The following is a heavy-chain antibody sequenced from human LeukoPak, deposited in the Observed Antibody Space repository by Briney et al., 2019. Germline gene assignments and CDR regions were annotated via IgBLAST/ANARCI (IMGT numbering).Heavy chain of an antibody. V-gene: IGHV4-34*01. CDR1: GDSLSAYF. CDR3: ARGSSFDGYCSAGACDAGYYDI. CDR2: INHRGSS. J-gene: IGHJ4*02. D-gene: IGHD2-15*01. Sequence: SVTLSLTCPVYGDSLSAYFWNWIRQAPAKPLEYIGEINHRGSSLHNPPLKTQVTLSVDTSKNQFSLRLTSVTAADTAVYFCARGSSFDGYCSAGACDAGYYDIWGQGTPVTVSS.